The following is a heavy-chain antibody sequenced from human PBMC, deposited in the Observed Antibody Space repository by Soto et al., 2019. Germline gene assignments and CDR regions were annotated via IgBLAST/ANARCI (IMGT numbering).Heavy chain of an antibody. D-gene: IGHD1-26*01. CDR1: GYSISSGYY. CDR3: ATYRDGYFDY. J-gene: IGHJ4*02. Sequence: SETLSLTCTVSGYSISSGYYWGWIRQPPGKGLEWIGSIYHSGSTYYNPSLKSRVTISVDTSKNQFSLKLSSVTAADTAVYYCATYRDGYFDYWGQGTLVTVSS. V-gene: IGHV4-38-2*02. CDR2: IYHSGST.